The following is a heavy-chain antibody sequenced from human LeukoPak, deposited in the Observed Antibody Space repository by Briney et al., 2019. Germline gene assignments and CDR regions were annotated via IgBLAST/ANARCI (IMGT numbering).Heavy chain of an antibody. CDR2: IDPSDSYT. D-gene: IGHD6-13*01. V-gene: IGHV5-10-1*01. Sequence: GESLKISCKGSGYSFTSYWISWVRQMPGKGLEWMGRIDPSDSYTNYSPSFQGHVTISADKSISTAYLQWSGLKASDTAMYYCARHDSSSWYSVDYWGQGTLVTVSS. CDR3: ARHDSSSWYSVDY. J-gene: IGHJ4*02. CDR1: GYSFTSYW.